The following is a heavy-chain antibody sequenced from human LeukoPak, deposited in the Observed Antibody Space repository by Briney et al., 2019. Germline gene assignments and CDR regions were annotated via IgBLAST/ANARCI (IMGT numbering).Heavy chain of an antibody. CDR3: ARDFPARDWFFDL. Sequence: ASVKVSCKASGYTFTSYSMNWVRQAPGQGLEYMGWINANNGNPTYTQGFTGRFVFSLDTSVSTAYLQISSLKAEDTAVYYCARDFPARDWFFDLWSRGTLVTVSS. V-gene: IGHV7-4-1*02. CDR1: GYTFTSYS. J-gene: IGHJ2*01. CDR2: INANNGNP.